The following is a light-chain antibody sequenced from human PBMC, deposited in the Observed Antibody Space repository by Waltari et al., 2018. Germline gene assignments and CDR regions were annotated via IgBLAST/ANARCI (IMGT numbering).Light chain of an antibody. CDR3: QQANSFPRN. J-gene: IGKJ5*01. V-gene: IGKV1D-12*01. Sequence: IQMTQSPYSRSASVVGRVTITCRASQGIGSWLAWYQQKPGEAPKLLIYGASTLQSGVPSRFSGSGSGTEFTLTISSLQPEDFATYYCQQANSFPRNFGQGTRLEIK. CDR2: GAS. CDR1: QGIGSW.